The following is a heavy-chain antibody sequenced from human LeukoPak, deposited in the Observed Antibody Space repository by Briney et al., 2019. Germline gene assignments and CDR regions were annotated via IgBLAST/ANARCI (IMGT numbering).Heavy chain of an antibody. J-gene: IGHJ6*03. CDR3: ARRVGPGRDYYFYYMDV. D-gene: IGHD3/OR15-3a*01. CDR1: GYSFTSYW. V-gene: IGHV5-51*01. CDR2: IYPGDSDT. Sequence: GESLKISCKGSGYSFTSYWIGWVRQMPGKGLEWMGIIYPGDSDTRYSPSFQGQVTISADKSISTAYLQWSSLKASDTAMYYCARRVGPGRDYYFYYMDVWGKGTTVTVSS.